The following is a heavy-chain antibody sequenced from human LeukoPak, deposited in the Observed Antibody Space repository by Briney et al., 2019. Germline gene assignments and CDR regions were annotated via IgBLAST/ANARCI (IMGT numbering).Heavy chain of an antibody. J-gene: IGHJ4*02. V-gene: IGHV1-18*01. CDR2: ISAYNGNT. CDR1: GYTFTSYG. Sequence: ASVKVSCKASGYTFTSYGISWVRQAPGQGLEWMGWISAYNGNTNYAQKLQGRVTMTTDTSTSTDYMELRSLRSDDTAVYYCAAGFGESPCDYWGQGTLVTVSS. D-gene: IGHD3-10*01. CDR3: AAGFGESPCDY.